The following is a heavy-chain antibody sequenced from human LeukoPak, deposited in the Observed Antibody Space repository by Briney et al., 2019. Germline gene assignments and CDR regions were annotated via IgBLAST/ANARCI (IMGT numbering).Heavy chain of an antibody. CDR1: GFTFSSYG. J-gene: IGHJ4*02. V-gene: IGHV3-33*01. D-gene: IGHD6-19*01. CDR2: IWYDGSNK. CDR3: ARETIAVAGSETFDY. Sequence: GGSLRLSCAASGFTFSSYGMHWVRQAPGKGLEWVAVIWYDGSNKYYAHSVKGRFTISRDNSKNTLYLQMNSLRAEDTAVCYCARETIAVAGSETFDYWGQGTLVTVSS.